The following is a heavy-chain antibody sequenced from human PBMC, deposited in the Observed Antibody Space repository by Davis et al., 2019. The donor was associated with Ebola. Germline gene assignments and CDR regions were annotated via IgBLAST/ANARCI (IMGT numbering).Heavy chain of an antibody. V-gene: IGHV3-74*01. CDR1: GFTFRSYW. Sequence: HTGGSLRLSCAASGFTFRSYWMHWVRQAPGKGLVWFSRINSDGSSTSYADSVKGRFTISRDNAKNTLYLQMNSLRAEDTAVYYCARDPEDGDGMDGWGQGTTVTVSS. CDR3: ARDPEDGDGMDG. J-gene: IGHJ6*02. CDR2: INSDGSST. D-gene: IGHD4-17*01.